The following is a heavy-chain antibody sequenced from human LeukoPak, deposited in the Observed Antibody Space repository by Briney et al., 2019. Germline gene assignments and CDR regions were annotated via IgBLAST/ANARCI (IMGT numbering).Heavy chain of an antibody. V-gene: IGHV5-51*01. CDR3: ARRRGYSGYDFWFDP. CDR2: IYPGDSGT. J-gene: IGHJ5*02. Sequence: GESLQISCKGSGYIFSNYWIGWVRQMPGKGLEWMGIIYPGDSGTKYSPSFQGQVTISADKSINTAYLQWSSLQASDTAMYYCARRRGYSGYDFWFDPRGQGTLVTVSS. D-gene: IGHD5-12*01. CDR1: GYIFSNYW.